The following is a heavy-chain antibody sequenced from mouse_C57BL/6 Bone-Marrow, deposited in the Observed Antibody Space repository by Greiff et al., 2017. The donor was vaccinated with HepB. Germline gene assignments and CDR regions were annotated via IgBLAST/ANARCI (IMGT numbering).Heavy chain of an antibody. CDR3: ARQKDYDYEEAY. CDR2: ISSGGSYT. CDR1: GFTFSSYG. Sequence: DVHLVESGGDLVKPGGSLKLSCAASGFTFSSYGMSWVRQTPDKRLEWVATISSGGSYTYYPASVKGRFTISRDNTKNTRYLQMSSLKSEETAMYYCARQKDYDYEEAYWGQGTLVTVSA. D-gene: IGHD2-4*01. J-gene: IGHJ3*01. V-gene: IGHV5-6*01.